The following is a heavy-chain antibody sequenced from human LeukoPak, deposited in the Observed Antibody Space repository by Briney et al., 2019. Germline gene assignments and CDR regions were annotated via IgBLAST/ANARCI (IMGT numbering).Heavy chain of an antibody. CDR3: ARAVDGSPFDY. Sequence: GGSLRLSCAASGFTFSSYWMSWVRQAPGKGLEWVANIKQDGSEKYYVDSMKGRFTISRDNAKNSLYLQMNSLRAEDTAVYYCARAVDGSPFDYWGQGTLVTVSS. CDR1: GFTFSSYW. CDR2: IKQDGSEK. D-gene: IGHD5-24*01. V-gene: IGHV3-7*03. J-gene: IGHJ4*02.